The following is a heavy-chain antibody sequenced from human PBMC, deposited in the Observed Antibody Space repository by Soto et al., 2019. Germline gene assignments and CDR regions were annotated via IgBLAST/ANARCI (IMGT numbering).Heavy chain of an antibody. D-gene: IGHD3-22*01. CDR2: IWYDGSNK. CDR3: ARDSSPSHDSSGELDY. Sequence: ESGGGVVQPGRSLRLSCAASGFTFSSYGMHWVRQAPGKGLEWVAVIWYDGSNKYYADSVKGRFTISRDNSKNTLYLQMNSLRAEDTAVYYCARDSSPSHDSSGELDYWGQGTLVTVSS. CDR1: GFTFSSYG. V-gene: IGHV3-33*01. J-gene: IGHJ4*02.